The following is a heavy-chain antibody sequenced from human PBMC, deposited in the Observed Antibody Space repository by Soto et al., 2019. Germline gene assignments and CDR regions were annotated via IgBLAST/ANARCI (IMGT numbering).Heavy chain of an antibody. CDR1: GFTFSSYG. J-gene: IGHJ6*02. Sequence: GGSLRLSCAASGFTFSSYGMHWVRQAPGKGLEWVAVIWYDGTNKYYADSVKGRFTISRDNSKNTLYLQMSSLRAEDTAVYYCARDEASYDMDVWGQGTTVTVSS. V-gene: IGHV3-33*01. CDR2: IWYDGTNK. CDR3: ARDEASYDMDV.